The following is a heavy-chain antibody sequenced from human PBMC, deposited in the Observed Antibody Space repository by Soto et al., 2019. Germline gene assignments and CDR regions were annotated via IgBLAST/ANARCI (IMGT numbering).Heavy chain of an antibody. J-gene: IGHJ5*02. V-gene: IGHV3-48*03. CDR2: ITSSGSTI. CDR3: ARDRRGITGTTANPPNWFDP. Sequence: PGGSLRLSCAASGFTFSYYEMNWVRQAPGKGLEWISYITSSGSTIYYADSVKGRFTISRDNAKNSLYLQMNSLRDEDTAVYYCARDRRGITGTTANPPNWFDPWGQGTLVTVSS. D-gene: IGHD1-7*01. CDR1: GFTFSYYE.